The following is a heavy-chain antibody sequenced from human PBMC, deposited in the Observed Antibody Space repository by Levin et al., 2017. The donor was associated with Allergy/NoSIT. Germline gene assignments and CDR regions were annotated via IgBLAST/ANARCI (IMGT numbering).Heavy chain of an antibody. V-gene: IGHV3-48*01. J-gene: IGHJ4*02. CDR1: GFTFSLYN. CDR2: ISTKSDTI. Sequence: GGSLRLSCVASGFTFSLYNMNWVRQAPGKGLEWVSYISTKSDTIYYADSVKGRFTISRDNAKNSLYLQMNSLRVDDTAVYYCTRDSAIITIGGQGTLVTVSS. CDR3: TRDSAIITI. D-gene: IGHD5-24*01.